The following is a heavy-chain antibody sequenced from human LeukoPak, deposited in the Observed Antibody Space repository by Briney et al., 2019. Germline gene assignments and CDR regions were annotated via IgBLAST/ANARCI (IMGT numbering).Heavy chain of an antibody. Sequence: ASVKVSCKASGGTFSSYAISWVRQAPGQGLEWMGGIIPIFGTANYAQKFQGRVTITTDESTSTAYMELSSLRSEDTAVYYCARGPTTVTTPYFDYWGQGTLVTVSS. D-gene: IGHD4-11*01. CDR2: IIPIFGTA. CDR1: GGTFSSYA. CDR3: ARGPTTVTTPYFDY. V-gene: IGHV1-69*05. J-gene: IGHJ4*02.